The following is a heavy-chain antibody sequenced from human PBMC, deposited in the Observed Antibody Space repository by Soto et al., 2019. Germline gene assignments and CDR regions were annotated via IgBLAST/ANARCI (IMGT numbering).Heavy chain of an antibody. V-gene: IGHV3-23*01. CDR3: AKAQIVVVITTFDY. CDR2: ISGSGGST. Sequence: SGGSLRLSCAASGFTFSSYAMSWVRQAPGKGLEWVSAISGSGGSTYYADSVKGRFTISRDNSKNTLYLQMNSLRAEDTAVYYCAKAQIVVVITTFDYWGQGTLVTVSS. D-gene: IGHD3-22*01. CDR1: GFTFSSYA. J-gene: IGHJ4*02.